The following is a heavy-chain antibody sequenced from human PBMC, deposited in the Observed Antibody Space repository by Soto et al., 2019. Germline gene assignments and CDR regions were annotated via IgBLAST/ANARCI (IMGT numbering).Heavy chain of an antibody. CDR3: TTDLWLELRYGMDV. V-gene: IGHV3-15*07. D-gene: IGHD1-7*01. Sequence: GGSLRLSCAASGFTFSNAWMNWVRQAPGKGLEWVGRIKSKTDGGTTDYAAPVKGRFTISRDDSKNTLYLQMNSLKTEDTAVYYCTTDLWLELRYGMDVWGQGTTVTVSS. CDR2: IKSKTDGGTT. J-gene: IGHJ6*02. CDR1: GFTFSNAW.